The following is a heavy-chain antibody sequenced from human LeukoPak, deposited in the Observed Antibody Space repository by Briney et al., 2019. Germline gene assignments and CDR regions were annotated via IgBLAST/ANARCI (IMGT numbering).Heavy chain of an antibody. CDR1: GYTFTGYY. CDR2: INPNSGGT. J-gene: IGHJ4*02. CDR3: ARDLASGDSSGWYGSRY. V-gene: IGHV1-2*02. D-gene: IGHD6-19*01. Sequence: ASVKVSCKASGYTFTGYYMHCVRQAPGQGLEWMGWINPNSGGTNYAQKFQGRVTMTRDTSISTPYMELSRLRSDDTAVYYCARDLASGDSSGWYGSRYWGQGTLVTVSS.